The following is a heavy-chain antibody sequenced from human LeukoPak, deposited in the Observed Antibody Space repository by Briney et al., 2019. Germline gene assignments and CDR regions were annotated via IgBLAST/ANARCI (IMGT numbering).Heavy chain of an antibody. V-gene: IGHV3-23*01. J-gene: IGHJ4*02. D-gene: IGHD3-22*01. CDR3: ARDPYDSSGYEDY. CDR2: ISVSGNT. CDR1: GFTLSSYA. Sequence: PGGSLRLSCAASGFTLSSYAMSWVRQGPGKGLEWVSAISVSGNTYHADSVKGRFTISRDSSKNTLYLQMNSLRAGDAAVYYCARDPYDSSGYEDYWGQGTLVTVSS.